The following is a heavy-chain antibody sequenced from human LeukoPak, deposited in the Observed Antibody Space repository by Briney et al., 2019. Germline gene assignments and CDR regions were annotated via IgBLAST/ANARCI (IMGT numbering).Heavy chain of an antibody. Sequence: ASVKVSCKASGYTFTGYYMHWVRQAPGQGLEWMGRINPNSGGTNYAQKFQGRVTMTRNTSISTAYMELSSLRSEDTAVYYCARARVTYWGSYYFDYWGQGTLVTVSS. CDR1: GYTFTGYY. J-gene: IGHJ4*02. D-gene: IGHD2-8*02. V-gene: IGHV1-2*06. CDR3: ARARVTYWGSYYFDY. CDR2: INPNSGGT.